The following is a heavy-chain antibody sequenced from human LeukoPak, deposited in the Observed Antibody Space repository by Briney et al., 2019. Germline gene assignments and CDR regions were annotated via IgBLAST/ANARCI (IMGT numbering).Heavy chain of an antibody. Sequence: SETLSLTCTVSGGSISSYYWSWIRQPPGKGLEWIGFIYYSGSTNYNPSLKSRVTISVDTSKNQFSLRLSSVTAADTAVCYCARVRIAVAGFDYWGQGTLVTVSS. D-gene: IGHD6-19*01. V-gene: IGHV4-59*01. J-gene: IGHJ4*02. CDR1: GGSISSYY. CDR3: ARVRIAVAGFDY. CDR2: IYYSGST.